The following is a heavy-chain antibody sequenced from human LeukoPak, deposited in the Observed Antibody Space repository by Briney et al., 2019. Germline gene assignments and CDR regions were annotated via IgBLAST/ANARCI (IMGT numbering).Heavy chain of an antibody. D-gene: IGHD5-18*01. V-gene: IGHV4-59*01. CDR3: AGGYSPSSYFDY. CDR1: GGSISSYY. J-gene: IGHJ4*02. Sequence: SETLSLTCTVSGGSISSYYWSWIRQPPGKGLEWVGYIYYSGSTNYNPSLKSRVNISVDTSKNQYSLKLNSVTAADTAVYYCAGGYSPSSYFDYWGQGTLVTVSS. CDR2: IYYSGST.